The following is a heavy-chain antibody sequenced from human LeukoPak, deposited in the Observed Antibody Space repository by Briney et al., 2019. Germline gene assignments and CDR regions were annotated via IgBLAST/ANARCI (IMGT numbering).Heavy chain of an antibody. D-gene: IGHD5-18*01. V-gene: IGHV4-34*01. CDR2: INHSGST. CDR1: GGSFSGYY. CDR3: NWGYSYGRSAFDI. Sequence: PXETLSLTCAVYGGSFSGYYWSWIRQPPGKGLEWIGEINHSGSTNYNPSLKSRVTISVDTSKNQFSLKLSSVTAADTAVYYCNWGYSYGRSAFDIWGQGTMVTVSS. J-gene: IGHJ3*02.